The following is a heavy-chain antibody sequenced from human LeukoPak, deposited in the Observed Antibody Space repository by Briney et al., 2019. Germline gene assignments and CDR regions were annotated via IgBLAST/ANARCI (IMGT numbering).Heavy chain of an antibody. CDR3: ARDSHKFDSSGYYPDAFDI. V-gene: IGHV3-48*03. CDR2: ISSSGTTI. CDR1: GFTFSSYE. D-gene: IGHD3-22*01. Sequence: GGSLRLSCAASGFTFSSYEMNWVRQAPGKGLELVSYISSSGTTIYYADSVKGRFTISRDNAKNSLYLQMNSLRAEDTAVYYCARDSHKFDSSGYYPDAFDIWGQGTMVTVSS. J-gene: IGHJ3*02.